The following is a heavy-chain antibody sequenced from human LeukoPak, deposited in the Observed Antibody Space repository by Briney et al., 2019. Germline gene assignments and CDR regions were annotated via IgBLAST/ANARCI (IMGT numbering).Heavy chain of an antibody. Sequence: ASVKVSCTASGYTFTSYDINWVRQATGQGLEWMGWMNPNSGNTGYAQKFQGRVTMTRNTSISTAYMELSSLRSEDTAVYYCARATSDSFSGWFDPWGQGTLVTVSS. J-gene: IGHJ5*02. D-gene: IGHD6-25*01. CDR2: MNPNSGNT. CDR3: ARATSDSFSGWFDP. V-gene: IGHV1-8*01. CDR1: GYTFTSYD.